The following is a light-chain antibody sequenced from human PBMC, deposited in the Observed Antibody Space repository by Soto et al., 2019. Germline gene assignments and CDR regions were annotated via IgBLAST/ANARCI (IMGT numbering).Light chain of an antibody. CDR3: SSFTSTNTWV. CDR1: SSDVGKYNY. CDR2: EVS. J-gene: IGLJ3*02. Sequence: QSALTQPASVSGSPGQSITISCIGTSSDVGKYNYVSWYQQHPGKAPQLMIYEVSKRPSGVSHRFSGSKSGNTASLTISGLQAEDEADYSCSSFTSTNTWVFGGGTKVTVL. V-gene: IGLV2-14*01.